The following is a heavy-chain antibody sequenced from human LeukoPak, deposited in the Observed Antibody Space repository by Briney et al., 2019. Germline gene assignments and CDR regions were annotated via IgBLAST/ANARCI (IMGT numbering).Heavy chain of an antibody. V-gene: IGHV3-30*03. CDR1: GFTFSSYD. CDR2: ISHDGRNE. J-gene: IGHJ4*02. D-gene: IGHD5-24*01. CDR3: AIDPRRWLDMGYFDY. Sequence: PGRSLRLSCAASGFTFSSYDMHWVRQAPGKGLEWVAFISHDGRNEHYADSVKGRFTISRDTSKNTLYLQMKTLRVEDTAVYYCAIDPRRWLDMGYFDYWGQGTLVTVSS.